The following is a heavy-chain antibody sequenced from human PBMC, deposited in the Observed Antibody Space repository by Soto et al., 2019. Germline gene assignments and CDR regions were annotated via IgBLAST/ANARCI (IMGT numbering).Heavy chain of an antibody. D-gene: IGHD3-9*01. Sequence: SVKVSCKASGGTFSSYAISWVRQAPGQGLEWMGGIIPIFGTANYAQKFQGRVTITADESTSTAYMELSSLRSEDTAVYYCARDIVDYDILTGYYVQYWFDPWGQGTLVTVSS. CDR1: GGTFSSYA. CDR3: ARDIVDYDILTGYYVQYWFDP. V-gene: IGHV1-69*13. CDR2: IIPIFGTA. J-gene: IGHJ5*02.